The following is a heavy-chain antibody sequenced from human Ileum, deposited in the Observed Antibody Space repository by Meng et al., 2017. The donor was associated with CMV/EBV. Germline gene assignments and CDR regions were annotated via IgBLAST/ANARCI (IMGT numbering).Heavy chain of an antibody. D-gene: IGHD2-8*01. CDR2: IGWYSSSV. V-gene: IGHV3-9*01. CDR1: GFSFDEYA. Sequence: SLKISCVASGFSFDEYAMHWIRKVPGKGLEWVSGIGWYSSSVGYADSVKGRFTMSIDESKNTLFLQMNSLKIEDTGIYYCNTVVLHRYCTLHTNCLGGHWGQGTRVTVSS. CDR3: NTVVLHRYCTLHTNCLGGH. J-gene: IGHJ4*02.